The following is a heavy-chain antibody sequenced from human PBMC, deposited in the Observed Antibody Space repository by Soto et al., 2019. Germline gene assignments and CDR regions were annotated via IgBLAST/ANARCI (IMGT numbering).Heavy chain of an antibody. CDR1: GGSFSGYY. CDR2: INHSGST. Sequence: QVQLQQWGAGLLKPSETLSLTGAVYGGSFSGYYWSWIRQPPGKGLEWIGEINHSGSTNYNPSLTSRVTRSVETSTNQFSQKLGAVTAADTAVYYCARGVVANYKRYGMDVCGQGTTVTVSS. CDR3: ARGVVANYKRYGMDV. V-gene: IGHV4-34*01. J-gene: IGHJ6*02. D-gene: IGHD2-15*01.